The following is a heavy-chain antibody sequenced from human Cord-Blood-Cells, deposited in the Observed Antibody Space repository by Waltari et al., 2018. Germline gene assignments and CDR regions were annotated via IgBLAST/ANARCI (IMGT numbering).Heavy chain of an antibody. CDR1: GGSISSRSYY. CDR2: IYYSGST. J-gene: IGHJ4*02. V-gene: IGHV4-39*01. D-gene: IGHD6-19*01. Sequence: QLQLQESGPGLVKPSETLSLHCTVSGGSISSRSYYWGWIRPPSGKGLEWIGSIYYSGSTYYNPSLKSRVTISVDTSKNQFSLKLSSVTAADTAVYYCASGGRQWLVRGEGDYWGQGTLVTVSS. CDR3: ASGGRQWLVRGEGDY.